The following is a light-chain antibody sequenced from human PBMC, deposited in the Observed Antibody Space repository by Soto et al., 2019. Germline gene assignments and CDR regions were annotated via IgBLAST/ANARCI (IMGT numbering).Light chain of an antibody. J-gene: IGKJ1*01. CDR1: QSISTW. Sequence: QMTQSPSTLSASVGDRVTITCRASQSISTWLAWFQQKPGKAPKLLIYDASSLESGVPSRFSGSGSGTEFTLTISSLQPDDFATYYCQQYNSYSVTFGQGTKVDI. V-gene: IGKV1-5*01. CDR3: QQYNSYSVT. CDR2: DAS.